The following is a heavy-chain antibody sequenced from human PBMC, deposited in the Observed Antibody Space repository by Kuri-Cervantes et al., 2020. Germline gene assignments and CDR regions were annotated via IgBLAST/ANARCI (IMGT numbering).Heavy chain of an antibody. CDR1: GYTFTSYD. J-gene: IGHJ6*02. CDR2: ISAYNGNT. D-gene: IGHD3-10*01. CDR3: ARMIAYGSGSRFREDV. Sequence: ASVKVSCKASGYTFTSYDINWVRQAPGQGLEWMGWISAYNGNTNYAQKLQGRVTMTTDTSTSTAYMELRSLRSDDTAVYYCARMIAYGSGSRFREDVWGQGTTVTVSS. V-gene: IGHV1-18*01.